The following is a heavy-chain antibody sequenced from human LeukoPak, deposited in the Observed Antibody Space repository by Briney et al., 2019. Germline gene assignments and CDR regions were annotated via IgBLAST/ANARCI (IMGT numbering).Heavy chain of an antibody. V-gene: IGHV4-34*01. D-gene: IGHD1-26*01. CDR2: INHSGST. J-gene: IGHJ6*03. CDR1: GGSISSYY. Sequence: PSETLSLTCTVSGGSISSYYWSWIRQPPGKGLEWIGEINHSGSTNYNPSLKSRVTISVDTSKNQFSLKLSSVTAADTAVYYCAREGSGSYYYYYMDVWGKGTTVTVSS. CDR3: AREGSGSYYYYYMDV.